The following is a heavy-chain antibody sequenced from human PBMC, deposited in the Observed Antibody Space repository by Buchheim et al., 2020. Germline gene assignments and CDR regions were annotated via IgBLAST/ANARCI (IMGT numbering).Heavy chain of an antibody. V-gene: IGHV4-4*02. CDR3: ARDRDCSSSSCTYGMDV. D-gene: IGHD2-2*01. CDR1: GASISSNNW. Sequence: QVQLQESGPGLVKPSGTLSLTCAVSGASISSNNWWSGVRQPPGKGLEWIGEIYQSGNTNYNPSLKSRVAISLDKSKKQFSLKLNSVTAADTAVYYCARDRDCSSSSCTYGMDVWGQGTT. CDR2: IYQSGNT. J-gene: IGHJ6*02.